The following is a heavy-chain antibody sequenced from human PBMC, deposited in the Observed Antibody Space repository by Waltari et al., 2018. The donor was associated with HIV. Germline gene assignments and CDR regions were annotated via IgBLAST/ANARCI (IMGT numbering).Heavy chain of an antibody. Sequence: QVQLQESGPGLVKPSETLSLTCTVSGGSVSSGSYYWSWIRQTPGKGLEWIGYIYYSGSTNYNPFFKSRVTISIDTSKNQFSLKLNSVTAADTAVYYCARDPVGTYRVGAFDIWGQGTMVTVSS. J-gene: IGHJ3*02. CDR2: IYYSGST. V-gene: IGHV4-61*01. CDR3: ARDPVGTYRVGAFDI. CDR1: GGSVSSGSYY. D-gene: IGHD1-26*01.